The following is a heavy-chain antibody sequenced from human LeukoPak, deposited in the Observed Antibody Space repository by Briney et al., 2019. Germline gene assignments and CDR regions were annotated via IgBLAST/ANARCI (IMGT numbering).Heavy chain of an antibody. CDR1: GFTFSSYA. Sequence: GSLRLSCAASGFTFSSYAMSWVRQPPGKGLEWIGEINHSGSTNYNPSLKSRVTISVDTSKNQFSLKLSSVTGADTAVYYCARGPLYSSSWYRSWFDTWGEGTLVTVSS. V-gene: IGHV4-34*01. J-gene: IGHJ5*02. D-gene: IGHD6-13*01. CDR3: ARGPLYSSSWYRSWFDT. CDR2: INHSGST.